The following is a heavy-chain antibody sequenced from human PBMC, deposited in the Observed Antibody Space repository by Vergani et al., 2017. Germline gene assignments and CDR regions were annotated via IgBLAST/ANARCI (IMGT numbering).Heavy chain of an antibody. Sequence: EVQLVESGGGLVQPGGSLRLSCAASGFIVSSNYMSWVRRAPGKGLEWVSVIYSGGSTYYADSVKGRFIISRDNSKNTLYLQMNSLRAEDTAVYYCAKHSGAGWFGELSFDYWGQGTLVTVSS. D-gene: IGHD3-10*01. J-gene: IGHJ4*02. CDR2: IYSGGST. CDR1: GFIVSSNY. CDR3: AKHSGAGWFGELSFDY. V-gene: IGHV3-66*04.